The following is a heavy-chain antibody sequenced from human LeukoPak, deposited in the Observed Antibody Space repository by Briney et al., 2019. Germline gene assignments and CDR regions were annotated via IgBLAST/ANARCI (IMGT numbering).Heavy chain of an antibody. V-gene: IGHV4-34*01. J-gene: IGHJ3*02. CDR1: GGSFSGYY. Sequence: RSSETLSLTCAVYGGSFSGYYWSWIRQPPGKGLEWIGEINHSGSTNYNPSLKSRVTISVDTSKNQFSLKLSSVTAADPAVYYCARVQWLADDAFDIWGQGTMVTVSS. CDR2: INHSGST. D-gene: IGHD6-19*01. CDR3: ARVQWLADDAFDI.